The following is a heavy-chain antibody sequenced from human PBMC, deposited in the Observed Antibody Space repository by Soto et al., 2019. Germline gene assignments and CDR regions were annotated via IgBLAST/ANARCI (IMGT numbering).Heavy chain of an antibody. V-gene: IGHV3-30*18. J-gene: IGHJ4*02. D-gene: IGHD3-22*01. CDR2: ISVDGGDK. Sequence: PGGSLRLSCEASGFLFGAYAMHWVRQAPGKGLEWVSVISVDGGDKKCADSVKGRCTISRDNSKNTLYLQMNSLRTEETAVYYCAKDRTPVVAYFFDXWGQGILVAVSX. CDR1: GFLFGAYA. CDR3: AKDRTPVVAYFFDX.